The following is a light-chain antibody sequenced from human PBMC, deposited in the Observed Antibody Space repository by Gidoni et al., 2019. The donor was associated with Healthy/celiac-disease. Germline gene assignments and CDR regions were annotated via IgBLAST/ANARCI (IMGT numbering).Light chain of an antibody. CDR1: QSISSY. V-gene: IGKV1-39*01. Sequence: DIQMTQSPSSLSASVGDRVTITCRASQSISSYLNWYQQKPGKAPKLLIYAASSLQSGVPSRFSGSGSGTDFTLTISRLQPEDFATYYCQQSYNTPLFTFGPGTKVDIK. CDR2: AAS. CDR3: QQSYNTPLFT. J-gene: IGKJ3*01.